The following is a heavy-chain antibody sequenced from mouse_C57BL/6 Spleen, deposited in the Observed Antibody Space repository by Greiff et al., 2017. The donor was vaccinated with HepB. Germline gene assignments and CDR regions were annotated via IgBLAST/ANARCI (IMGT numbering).Heavy chain of an antibody. CDR3: ARWVNGYAMDY. V-gene: IGHV1-64*01. CDR2: IHPNSGST. CDR1: GYTFTSYW. J-gene: IGHJ4*01. Sequence: QVQLQQPGAELVKPGASVKLSCKASGYTFTSYWMHWVTQRPGQGLEWIGMIHPNSGSTNYNEKFKSKATLTVDKSSSTAYMQHSSLTSEDSAVYYCARWVNGYAMDYWGQGTSVTVSS. D-gene: IGHD2-1*01.